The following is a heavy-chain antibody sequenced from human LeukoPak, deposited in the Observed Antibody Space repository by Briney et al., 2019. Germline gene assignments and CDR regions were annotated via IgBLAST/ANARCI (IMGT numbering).Heavy chain of an antibody. D-gene: IGHD2-21*02. Sequence: GSSVKVSCKASGGTFSSYAISWVRQAPGQGLEWMGGIIPIFGTANYAQKFQGRVTITADESTSTAYIELSSLRSEDTAVYYCARDGDPYCGGDCYSNFDYWGQGTLVTVSS. CDR1: GGTFSSYA. V-gene: IGHV1-69*01. J-gene: IGHJ4*02. CDR2: IIPIFGTA. CDR3: ARDGDPYCGGDCYSNFDY.